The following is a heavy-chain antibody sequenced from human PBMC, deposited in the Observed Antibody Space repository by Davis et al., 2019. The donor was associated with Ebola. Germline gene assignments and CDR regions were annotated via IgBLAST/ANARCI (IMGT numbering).Heavy chain of an antibody. CDR3: ARDSPTTMTTEGSWFDP. CDR1: GYTFTSHS. Sequence: ASVKVSCRASGYTFTSHSMHWVRQAPGQGLEWMGIINPSSGSTSYVQKFQGRLTMTRDTSTSTVYMELSSLRSEDTAVYYCARDSPTTMTTEGSWFDPWGQGTLVTVSS. D-gene: IGHD4-17*01. J-gene: IGHJ5*02. CDR2: INPSSGST. V-gene: IGHV1-46*01.